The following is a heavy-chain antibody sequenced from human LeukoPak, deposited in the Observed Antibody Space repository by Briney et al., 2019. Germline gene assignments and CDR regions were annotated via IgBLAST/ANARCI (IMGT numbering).Heavy chain of an antibody. J-gene: IGHJ2*01. CDR1: GGSISSYY. V-gene: IGHV4-59*06. D-gene: IGHD3-16*01. CDR2: IYYSGST. CDR3: ARDQNGYVWYFDL. Sequence: SETLSLTCTVSGGSISSYYWSWIRQPPGKGLEWIGYIYYSGSTYYNPSLKSRVTISVDTSKNQFSLKLSSVTAADTAVYYCARDQNGYVWYFDLWGRGTLVTVSS.